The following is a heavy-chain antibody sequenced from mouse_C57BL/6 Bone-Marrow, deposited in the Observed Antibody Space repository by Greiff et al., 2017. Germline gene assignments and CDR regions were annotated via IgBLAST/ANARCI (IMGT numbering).Heavy chain of an antibody. D-gene: IGHD2-3*01. J-gene: IGHJ2*01. V-gene: IGHV1-18*01. CDR3: ARRRWLLRDFDY. CDR1: GYTFTDSN. CDR2: INPNNGGT. Sequence: EVQLQQSGPELVKPGASVTIPCKASGYTFTDSNMAWVKQSHGKSLEWIGDINPNNGGTFYNQKFNGKATLTVDKSSSTAYMQLRSLTSEDTAVYYCARRRWLLRDFDYWGQGTTLTVSS.